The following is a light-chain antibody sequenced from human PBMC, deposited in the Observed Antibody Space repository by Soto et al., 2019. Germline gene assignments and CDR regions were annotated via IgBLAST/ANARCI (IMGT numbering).Light chain of an antibody. CDR1: SSDVGGHHY. CDR3: CSYAGSYTFV. Sequence: QSALTQPRSVSGSPGQSVTISCTGTSSDVGGHHYVSWYQQHPGKAPKLMIYDVTKRPSGVPDRFSGSKSGNTASLTITGLQAEDESDYYCCSYAGSYTFVFGTGTKLTVL. CDR2: DVT. J-gene: IGLJ1*01. V-gene: IGLV2-11*01.